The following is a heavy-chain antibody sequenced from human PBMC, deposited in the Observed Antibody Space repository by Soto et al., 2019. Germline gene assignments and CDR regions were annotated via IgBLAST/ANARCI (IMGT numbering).Heavy chain of an antibody. CDR2: ISYDGRKK. J-gene: IGHJ4*02. CDR1: EFIFSNYG. V-gene: IGHV3-30*18. Sequence: PGGSLRLSCAASEFIFSNYGMHWVRQAPGKGLEWVAVISYDGRKKYYADSVKGRFTVSRDNSRNTLYLQMNSLRPEDTAVYYCAKDIEGYSDGYDDYWGQGTLVTVSS. CDR3: AKDIEGYSDGYDDY. D-gene: IGHD5-18*01.